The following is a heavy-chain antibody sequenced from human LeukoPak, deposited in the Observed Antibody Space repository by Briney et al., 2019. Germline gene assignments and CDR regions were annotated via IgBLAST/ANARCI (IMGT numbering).Heavy chain of an antibody. V-gene: IGHV3-30*03. J-gene: IGHJ6*04. CDR2: ISYDGSNK. D-gene: IGHD3-9*01. Sequence: GRSLRLSCAASGFTFSSYGMHWVRQAPGKGLEWVAVISYDGSNKYYADSVKGRFTIPRDNSKNTLYLQMNSLRAEDTAVYYCARDAYYDILTGYPLGMDVWGKGTTVTVSS. CDR3: ARDAYYDILTGYPLGMDV. CDR1: GFTFSSYG.